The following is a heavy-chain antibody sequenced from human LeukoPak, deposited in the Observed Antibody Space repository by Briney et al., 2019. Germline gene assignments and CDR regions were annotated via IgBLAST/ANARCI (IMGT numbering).Heavy chain of an antibody. J-gene: IGHJ6*02. CDR3: ARVSGCSYAYVDYYGMDV. D-gene: IGHD5-18*01. CDR2: INWNGGST. CDR1: GFTFDDYG. V-gene: IGHV3-20*01. Sequence: GGSLRLSCAASGFTFDDYGTSWVRQAPGKGLEWVSGINWNGGSTGYADSVKGRFTISRDNAKNSLYLQMNSLRAEDTALYHCARVSGCSYAYVDYYGMDVWGQGTTVTVSS.